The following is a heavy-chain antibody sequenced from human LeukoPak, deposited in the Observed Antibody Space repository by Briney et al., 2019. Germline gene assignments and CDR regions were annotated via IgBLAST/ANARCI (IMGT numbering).Heavy chain of an antibody. V-gene: IGHV1-2*02. Sequence: ASVKVSCKASGYTFTGYYMHWVRQAPGQGLEWMGWINPNSGGTNYAQKFQGRVTMTRDTSISTAYMELSRLRSDDTAVYYCARGYYDIWTGYYDSGFDYWGQGTLVTVSS. D-gene: IGHD3-9*01. CDR2: INPNSGGT. J-gene: IGHJ4*02. CDR1: GYTFTGYY. CDR3: ARGYYDIWTGYYDSGFDY.